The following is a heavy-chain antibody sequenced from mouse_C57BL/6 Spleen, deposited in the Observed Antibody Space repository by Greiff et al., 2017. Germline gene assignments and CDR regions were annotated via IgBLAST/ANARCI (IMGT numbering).Heavy chain of an antibody. CDR2: IDPSDSYT. D-gene: IGHD1-1*01. Sequence: QVQLQQPGAELVKPGASVKLSCKASGYTFTSYWMQWVKPRPGQGLEWIGEIDPSDSYTNYNQKFKGKATLTVDTSSCTAYMQLSSLTSEDTAVYYCAGAHSGSGFDYWGQGTTLTVSS. CDR3: AGAHSGSGFDY. J-gene: IGHJ2*01. V-gene: IGHV1-50*01. CDR1: GYTFTSYW.